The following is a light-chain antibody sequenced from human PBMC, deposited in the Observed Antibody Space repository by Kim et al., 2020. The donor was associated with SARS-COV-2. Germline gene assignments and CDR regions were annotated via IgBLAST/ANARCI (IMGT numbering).Light chain of an antibody. J-gene: IGKJ2*01. Sequence: SGGDSVHITCRTSQNNGNYLNWVQQKPGKAPKVLIYGASNLQSGVPSRFSGSRSGTDFTLTISSLQPEDFGNYFCQQTYSTPYTFGQGTKLEI. CDR2: GAS. CDR3: QQTYSTPYT. V-gene: IGKV1-39*01. CDR1: QNNGNY.